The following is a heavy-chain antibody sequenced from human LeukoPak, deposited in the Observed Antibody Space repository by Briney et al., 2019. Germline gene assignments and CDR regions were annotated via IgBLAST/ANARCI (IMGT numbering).Heavy chain of an antibody. Sequence: GGSLRLSCAASGFTFSAYGMHWVRQAPGRGLERVAVIEYGGSSKYYADSVKGRFIISRDDSKDTLFLQMNILRAEDTAVYYCAKGVSNSGWSLYFFDSWGQGTLVAVSS. J-gene: IGHJ4*02. CDR3: AKGVSNSGWSLYFFDS. V-gene: IGHV3-33*05. CDR1: GFTFSAYG. CDR2: IEYGGSSK. D-gene: IGHD6-19*01.